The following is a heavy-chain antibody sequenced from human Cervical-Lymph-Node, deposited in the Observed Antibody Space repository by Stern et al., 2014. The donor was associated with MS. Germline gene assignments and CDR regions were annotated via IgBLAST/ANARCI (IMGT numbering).Heavy chain of an antibody. J-gene: IGHJ6*02. V-gene: IGHV7-4-1*02. D-gene: IGHD4-17*01. CDR2: INTNTGNP. Sequence: VQLVQSGSELKNPGASVKISCKASEFTFTTYAINWVRQAPGQGIEWMGWINTNTGNPTYAQVFTGRFVFSLDTSVSTAYLEISDLKAEDTAVFYCARVRCTTTSCYTAYYHAMDVWGQGTTVTVSS. CDR1: EFTFTTYA. CDR3: ARVRCTTTSCYTAYYHAMDV.